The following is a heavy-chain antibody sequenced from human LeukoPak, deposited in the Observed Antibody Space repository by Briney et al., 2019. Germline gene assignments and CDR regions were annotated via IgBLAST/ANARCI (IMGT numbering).Heavy chain of an antibody. Sequence: VASVKVSCKASGYTFTSYGISWVRQAPGQGLEWMGWISAYNGNTNYAQKLQGRVTMTTDTSTSTAYMELRSLRSDDTAVYYCAREPLDYGAVAAYYYMDVWGKGTTVTVSS. D-gene: IGHD4-17*01. CDR2: ISAYNGNT. V-gene: IGHV1-18*01. CDR3: AREPLDYGAVAAYYYMDV. J-gene: IGHJ6*03. CDR1: GYTFTSYG.